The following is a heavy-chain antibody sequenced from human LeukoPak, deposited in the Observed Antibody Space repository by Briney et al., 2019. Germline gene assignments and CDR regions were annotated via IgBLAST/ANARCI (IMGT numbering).Heavy chain of an antibody. CDR2: ISDSGGRT. J-gene: IGHJ4*02. V-gene: IGHV3-23*01. Sequence: GGSLRLSCAVSGFTFSNYAMSWVRQAPGKGLEWVSAISDSGGRTYCADSVKGRFTISRDNSKNTLYLQMNSLRAEDTAVYYCVRGSSGYLDYWGQGTLVTVSS. CDR1: GFTFSNYA. CDR3: VRGSSGYLDY. D-gene: IGHD3-22*01.